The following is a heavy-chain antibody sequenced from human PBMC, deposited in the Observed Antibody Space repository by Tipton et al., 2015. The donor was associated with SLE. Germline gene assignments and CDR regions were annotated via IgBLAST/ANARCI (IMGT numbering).Heavy chain of an antibody. Sequence: TLSLTCTVSGGSIRSYYWSWIRQPAGKGLEWIGRIHTSGSTNYNPSLQSRLSISVDTSKNQFSLKLSSVTAADTAIYYCVMATTGWYFDYWGQGTLVTVSS. CDR3: VMATTGWYFDY. CDR1: GGSIRSYY. CDR2: IHTSGST. D-gene: IGHD5-24*01. V-gene: IGHV4-4*07. J-gene: IGHJ4*02.